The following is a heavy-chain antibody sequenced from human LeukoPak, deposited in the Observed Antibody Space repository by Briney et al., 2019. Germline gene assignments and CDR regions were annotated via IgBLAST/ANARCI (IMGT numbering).Heavy chain of an antibody. D-gene: IGHD2-2*01. CDR3: ARASGDVVVPAAMDY. V-gene: IGHV3-21*01. CDR2: ISSSSSYI. CDR1: GFTFSSYS. Sequence: PGGSLRLSCAASGFTFSSYSMNWVRQAPGKGLEWVSSISSSSSYIYYADSVKGRFTISRDNAKNSLYLQMNSPRAEDTAVYYCARASGDVVVPAAMDYWGQGTLVTVSS. J-gene: IGHJ4*02.